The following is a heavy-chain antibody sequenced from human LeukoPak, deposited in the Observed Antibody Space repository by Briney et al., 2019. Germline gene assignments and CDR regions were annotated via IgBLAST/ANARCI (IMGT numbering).Heavy chain of an antibody. D-gene: IGHD4-17*01. Sequence: ASVKVSCKASGYTFTGYYMHWVRQAPGQGLEWMGRINPNSGGTNYAQKFQGRVTMTRDTSISTAYMELSRLRSYDTAVYYCARVNYGNAWFDPWGQGTLVTVSS. V-gene: IGHV1-2*06. CDR1: GYTFTGYY. CDR3: ARVNYGNAWFDP. CDR2: INPNSGGT. J-gene: IGHJ5*02.